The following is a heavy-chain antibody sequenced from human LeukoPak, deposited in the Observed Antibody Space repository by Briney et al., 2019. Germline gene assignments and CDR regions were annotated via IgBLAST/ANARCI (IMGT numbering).Heavy chain of an antibody. J-gene: IGHJ3*02. Sequence: PGGSLRLSCAASGFTFSDYYMSWIRQAPGKGLEWVSYISSSGSTIYYADSVKGRFTISRDNAKNSLYLQMNSLRAEDTAVYYCAGLHYDFWSGPPVADAFDIWGQGTMVTVSS. D-gene: IGHD3-3*01. CDR3: AGLHYDFWSGPPVADAFDI. CDR2: ISSSGSTI. CDR1: GFTFSDYY. V-gene: IGHV3-11*01.